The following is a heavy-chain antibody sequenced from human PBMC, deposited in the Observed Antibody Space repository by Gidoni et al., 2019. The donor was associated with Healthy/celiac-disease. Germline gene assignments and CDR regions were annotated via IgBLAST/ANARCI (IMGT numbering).Heavy chain of an antibody. V-gene: IGHV1-69*02. Sequence: QVQLVQSGAEVKKPGSSVKVSCKASGGTFSSYTISWVRQAPGQGLEWMGRIIPILGIANYAQKFQGRVTITADKSTSTAYMELSSLRSEDTAVYYCASGGRQLEGGDYWGQGTLVTVSS. CDR2: IIPILGIA. CDR3: ASGGRQLEGGDY. D-gene: IGHD6-6*01. J-gene: IGHJ4*02. CDR1: GGTFSSYT.